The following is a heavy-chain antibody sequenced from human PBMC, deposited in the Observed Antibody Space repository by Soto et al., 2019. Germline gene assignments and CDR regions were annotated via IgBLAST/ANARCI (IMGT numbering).Heavy chain of an antibody. V-gene: IGHV1-18*04. CDR2: ISAYNGNT. J-gene: IGHJ6*02. CDR3: ARDRDTIFGVVIHSYYYYGMDV. Sequence: ASVKVSCKASGYTFTSYGISWVRQAPGQGLEWMGWISAYNGNTNYAQKLQGRVTMTTDTSTSTAYMELRSLRSDDTAVYYCARDRDTIFGVVIHSYYYYGMDVWGQGTTVTVS. CDR1: GYTFTSYG. D-gene: IGHD3-3*01.